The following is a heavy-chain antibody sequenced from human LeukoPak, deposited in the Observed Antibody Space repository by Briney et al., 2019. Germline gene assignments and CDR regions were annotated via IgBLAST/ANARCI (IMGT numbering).Heavy chain of an antibody. CDR2: INHSGST. Sequence: SETLPLTCAVYGGSFSGYYWSWIRQPPGKGLEWIGEINHSGSTNYNPSLKSRVTISVDTSKNQFSLKLSSVTAADTAVYYCARSVRFRGVIITRWHFDYWGQGTLVTVSS. CDR1: GGSFSGYY. V-gene: IGHV4-34*01. CDR3: ARSVRFRGVIITRWHFDY. J-gene: IGHJ4*02. D-gene: IGHD3-10*01.